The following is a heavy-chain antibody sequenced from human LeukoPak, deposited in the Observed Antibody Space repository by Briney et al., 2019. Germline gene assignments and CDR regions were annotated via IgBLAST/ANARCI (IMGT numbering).Heavy chain of an antibody. Sequence: ASVKVSCKASGYTFTSYGISWVRQAPGQGLEWMGWISAYNGNTNYAQKLQGRVTMTTDTSTSTAYMELRSLRSDDTAVYYCARDRRDRVVVVPAAYTNWFDPWGQGTLVTVSS. CDR3: ARDRRDRVVVVPAAYTNWFDP. CDR2: ISAYNGNT. V-gene: IGHV1-18*01. CDR1: GYTFTSYG. J-gene: IGHJ5*02. D-gene: IGHD2-2*01.